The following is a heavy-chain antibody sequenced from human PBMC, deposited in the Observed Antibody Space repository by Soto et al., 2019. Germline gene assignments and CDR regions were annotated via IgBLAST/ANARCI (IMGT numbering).Heavy chain of an antibody. Sequence: QVQLVESGGGVVQPGRSLRLSCAASGFSFSSNVMHWFRRARGKGLEWVALISNDGSNKYYADSVRGRFTISRDNSKSTLYMQMNSLRAEDTAVYYCVRETPYTGKSSDAFDIWGQGTMVIVSS. V-gene: IGHV3-30*04. CDR3: VRETPYTGKSSDAFDI. J-gene: IGHJ3*02. CDR2: ISNDGSNK. CDR1: GFSFSSNV. D-gene: IGHD1-26*01.